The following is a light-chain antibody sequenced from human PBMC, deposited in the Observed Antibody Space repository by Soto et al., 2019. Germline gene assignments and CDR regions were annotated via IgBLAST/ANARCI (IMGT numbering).Light chain of an antibody. Sequence: EIVMTQSPATLSVSPGERATLSCRASQSVSGNLAWYQQKPDQAPRLLIYGASTRATGIPARFSGSGSGTEFTLTISSLQSEDFAFYYCQQYNNWPPLTFGQGTKVEIK. J-gene: IGKJ1*01. CDR2: GAS. V-gene: IGKV3-15*01. CDR1: QSVSGN. CDR3: QQYNNWPPLT.